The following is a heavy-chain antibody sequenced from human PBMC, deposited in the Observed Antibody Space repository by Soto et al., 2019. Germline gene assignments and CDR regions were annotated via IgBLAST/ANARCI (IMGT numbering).Heavy chain of an antibody. Sequence: EVQLVESGGGLVKPGGSLRLSCAASGFTFSSYSMNWVRQAPGKGLEWVSSISSSSSYIYYADSVKGRFTISRDNAKNSLYLQMNSLRAEDTAVCYCARVLSGLETFDYWGQGTLVTVSS. CDR2: ISSSSSYI. J-gene: IGHJ4*02. CDR3: ARVLSGLETFDY. V-gene: IGHV3-21*01. D-gene: IGHD3-9*01. CDR1: GFTFSSYS.